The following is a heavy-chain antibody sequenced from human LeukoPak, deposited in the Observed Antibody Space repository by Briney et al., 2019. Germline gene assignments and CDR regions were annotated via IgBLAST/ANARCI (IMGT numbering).Heavy chain of an antibody. J-gene: IGHJ4*02. D-gene: IGHD3-16*01. V-gene: IGHV4-34*01. Sequence: SETLSLTCAVYGGSVSGYYWSWIRQPPGKGLEWIGEINHSGSTNYNPSLKSRVTISVDTSKNQFSLKLSSVTAADTAVYYCATGVGVSNFDYWGQGTLVTVSS. CDR3: ATGVGVSNFDY. CDR1: GGSVSGYY. CDR2: INHSGST.